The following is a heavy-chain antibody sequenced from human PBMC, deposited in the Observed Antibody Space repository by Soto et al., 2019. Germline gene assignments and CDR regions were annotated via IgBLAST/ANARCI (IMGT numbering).Heavy chain of an antibody. CDR3: ARAAVAAGGPFDK. Sequence: SETLYLTCAVSGGSFSGFFWGWIRQPPRKGLEWIGEVNHGGSTNYNPSLKSRVTISSDTSKNHFSLTLRSVTAADTAVYYCARAAVAAGGPFDKWGQGALVTVSS. D-gene: IGHD2-15*01. CDR2: VNHGGST. V-gene: IGHV4-34*01. J-gene: IGHJ4*02. CDR1: GGSFSGFF.